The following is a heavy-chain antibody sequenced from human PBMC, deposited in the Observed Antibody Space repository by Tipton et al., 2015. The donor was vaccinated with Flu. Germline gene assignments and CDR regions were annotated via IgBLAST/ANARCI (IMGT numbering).Heavy chain of an antibody. V-gene: IGHV5-51*01. D-gene: IGHD6-19*01. Sequence: QLVQSGAEVKKSGESLTISCKGFGYYFTSFWIGWVRQMPGKGPEWMGIIYPADSDTRYSPSFQGQVSISVDKSISTAYLEWSSLKASDTAMYYCVRHVYSSGWPDYWGPGTPVTVSS. CDR3: VRHVYSSGWPDY. CDR1: GYYFTSFW. CDR2: IYPADSDT. J-gene: IGHJ4*02.